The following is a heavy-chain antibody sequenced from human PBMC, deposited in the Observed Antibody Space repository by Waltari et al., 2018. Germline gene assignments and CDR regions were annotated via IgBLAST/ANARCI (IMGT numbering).Heavy chain of an antibody. CDR2: IYYSGST. CDR1: GGPISSSSYY. Sequence: QLQLQESGPGLVKPSETLSLTCTVSGGPISSSSYYWGWIRQPPGKGLEWIGSIYYSGSTYYNPSLKSRVTISVDTSKNQFSLKLSSVTAADTAVYYCARDQDGGYFDYWGQGTLVTVSS. V-gene: IGHV4-39*07. CDR3: ARDQDGGYFDY. D-gene: IGHD3-10*01. J-gene: IGHJ4*02.